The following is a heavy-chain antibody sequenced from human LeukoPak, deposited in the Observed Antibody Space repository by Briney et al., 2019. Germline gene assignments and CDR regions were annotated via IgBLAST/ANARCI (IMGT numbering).Heavy chain of an antibody. Sequence: ASVKVSCKASGYTFTGHYMHWVRQAPGQGLELMGWIDAKSDGTKCAQRFQGRVTMTRDTSINTGYMELSSLTSDDTAVYYCARWRGYSSGWSGPFDDWGQGTLVTVSS. CDR2: IDAKSDGT. CDR3: ARWRGYSSGWSGPFDD. J-gene: IGHJ4*02. CDR1: GYTFTGHY. D-gene: IGHD6-13*01. V-gene: IGHV1-2*02.